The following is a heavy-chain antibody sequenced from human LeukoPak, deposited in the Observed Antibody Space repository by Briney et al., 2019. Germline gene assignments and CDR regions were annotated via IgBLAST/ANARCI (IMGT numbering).Heavy chain of an antibody. V-gene: IGHV3-9*01. J-gene: IGHJ5*02. CDR2: ISWNSGSI. Sequence: PGGSLRLSCAASGFTFDDYAMPWVRQAPGKGLEWVSGISWNSGSIGYADSVKGRFTISRDNAKNSLYLQMNSLRAEDTALYYCAKDPRPRYYYDSSGYYWGSAFDPWGQGTLVTVSS. CDR3: AKDPRPRYYYDSSGYYWGSAFDP. D-gene: IGHD3-22*01. CDR1: GFTFDDYA.